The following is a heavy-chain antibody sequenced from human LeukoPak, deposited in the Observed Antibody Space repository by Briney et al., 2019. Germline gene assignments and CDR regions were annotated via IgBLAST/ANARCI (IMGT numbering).Heavy chain of an antibody. CDR3: ARGGTYYYDSSGYYYDDI. D-gene: IGHD3-22*01. Sequence: KASESLSLTCTVSGGSISDYHWSWIRQTPGKGLEWIGYIHYTGNSNYNPSLKSRVTISVDTSKNQFSLKLSSVTAADTAVYYCARGGTYYYDSSGYYYDDIWGQGTMVTVSS. CDR2: IHYTGNS. CDR1: GGSISDYH. J-gene: IGHJ3*02. V-gene: IGHV4-59*08.